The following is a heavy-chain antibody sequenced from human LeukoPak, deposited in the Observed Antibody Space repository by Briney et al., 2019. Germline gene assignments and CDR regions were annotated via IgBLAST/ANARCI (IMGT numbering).Heavy chain of an antibody. CDR3: ARAGRSALLFDY. CDR1: GGSFSDYY. V-gene: IGHV4-34*01. D-gene: IGHD3-10*01. J-gene: IGHJ4*02. CDR2: INHSGST. Sequence: SETLSLTCAVYGGSFSDYYWDWIRQPPGKGLEWIGEINHSGSTNYNPSLKSRVTISVDTSKNQFSVKLSSVTAADTAVYYCARAGRSALLFDYWGQGTLVTVSS.